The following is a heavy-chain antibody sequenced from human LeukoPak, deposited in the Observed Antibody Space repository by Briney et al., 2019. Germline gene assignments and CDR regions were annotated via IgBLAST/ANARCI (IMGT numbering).Heavy chain of an antibody. CDR3: ARDSYSGDTRVRWFDP. V-gene: IGHV3-23*01. Sequence: GGSLRLSCAASGFTFSSYAMSWVRQAPGKGLEWVSAISGSGGSTYYADSVKGRFTISRDNSKNTLYLQMNSLRAEDTAVYYCARDSYSGDTRVRWFDPWGQGTLVTVSS. J-gene: IGHJ5*02. CDR1: GFTFSSYA. CDR2: ISGSGGST. D-gene: IGHD4-17*01.